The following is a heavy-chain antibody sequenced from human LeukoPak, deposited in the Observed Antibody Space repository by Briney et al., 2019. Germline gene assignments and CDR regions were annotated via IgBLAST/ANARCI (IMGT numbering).Heavy chain of an antibody. J-gene: IGHJ4*02. D-gene: IGHD5-12*01. CDR3: AKDGREWPRSLDY. Sequence: GGSLRLSCAASGFTFSSYAMSWVRQAPGKGLEWVSGISGSGGSTYYADSVKGRFTISRDSSKNTLYLQMNSLRAEDTAVYYCAKDGREWPRSLDYWGQGTLVTVSS. CDR1: GFTFSSYA. CDR2: ISGSGGST. V-gene: IGHV3-23*01.